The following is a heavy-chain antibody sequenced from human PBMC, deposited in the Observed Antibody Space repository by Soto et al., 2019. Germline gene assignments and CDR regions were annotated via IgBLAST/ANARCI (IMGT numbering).Heavy chain of an antibody. Sequence: PSETLSLTCTVSGGSISSGGYYWSWIRQHPGKGLEWIGYIYYSGSTYYNPSLESRVTISVDTSKNQFSLKLSSVTAADTAVYYCATYDSSGYYSGYPIGWFDPWGQGTLVTVSS. J-gene: IGHJ5*02. CDR3: ATYDSSGYYSGYPIGWFDP. CDR1: GGSISSGGYY. V-gene: IGHV4-31*03. D-gene: IGHD3-22*01. CDR2: IYYSGST.